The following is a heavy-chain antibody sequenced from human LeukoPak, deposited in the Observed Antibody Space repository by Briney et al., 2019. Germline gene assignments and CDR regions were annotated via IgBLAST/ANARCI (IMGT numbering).Heavy chain of an antibody. D-gene: IGHD3-10*01. V-gene: IGHV4-34*01. J-gene: IGHJ5*02. CDR3: ARGFGGSYYYGSGSYYKGLWFDL. CDR1: GGSFSGYY. CDR2: INHSGST. Sequence: SETLSLTCAVYGGSFSGYYWSWIRQPPGKGLEWIGEINHSGSTNYNPSLKSRVTISVDTSKNQFSLKLSSVTAADTAVYYCARGFGGSYYYGSGSYYKGLWFDLWGQGTLVTVSS.